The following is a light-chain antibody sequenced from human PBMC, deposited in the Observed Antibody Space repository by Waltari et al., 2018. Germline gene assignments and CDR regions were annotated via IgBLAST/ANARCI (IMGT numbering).Light chain of an antibody. CDR1: QSLVYIDGNTY. V-gene: IGKV2-30*01. Sequence: DVVMTQSPLSLPVTLGQPASISCRSSQSLVYIDGNTYLTWFQQRPGQSPRRLIYKVSDRDSGVPDRFSGSGSGTDFTLKISRVEAEDVGIYYCMQGTHWPWTFGQGTKVEIK. J-gene: IGKJ1*01. CDR3: MQGTHWPWT. CDR2: KVS.